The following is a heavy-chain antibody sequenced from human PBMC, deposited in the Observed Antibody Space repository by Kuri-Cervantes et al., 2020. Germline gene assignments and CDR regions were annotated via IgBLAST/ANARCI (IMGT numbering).Heavy chain of an antibody. D-gene: IGHD3-10*01. CDR1: GFSIRGYT. V-gene: IGHV3-21*04. CDR2: IGGSGQYI. J-gene: IGHJ6*02. Sequence: GGSLRLSCSASGFSIRGYTLNWVRQAPGKGLEWVSSIGGSGQYIYYADSMKGRFTISRDNAKNSLYLQMNSRRAEDTALYYCAKDKGSGSYNYYYGMDVWGQGTTVTVSS. CDR3: AKDKGSGSYNYYYGMDV.